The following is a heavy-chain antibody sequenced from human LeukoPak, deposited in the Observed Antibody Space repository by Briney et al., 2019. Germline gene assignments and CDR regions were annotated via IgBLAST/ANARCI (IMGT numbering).Heavy chain of an antibody. D-gene: IGHD4-17*01. CDR3: ASPKSYDYYYYGMDV. J-gene: IGHJ6*02. CDR1: GYTFTGHY. V-gene: IGHV1-69*02. CDR2: IIPILGMA. Sequence: ASVKVSCRASGYTFTGHYIYWVRQAPGQGLEWMGRIIPILGMANYAQKFQGRVTITADKSTSTAYMELSSLRSEDTAVYYCASPKSYDYYYYGMDVWGQGTTVTVSS.